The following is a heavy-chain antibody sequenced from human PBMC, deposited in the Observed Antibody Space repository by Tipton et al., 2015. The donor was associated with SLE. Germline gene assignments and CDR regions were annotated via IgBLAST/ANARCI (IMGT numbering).Heavy chain of an antibody. Sequence: TLSLTCAVYGGSFSGYYWSWIRQSPGKGLEWIGEINHSGITTYNTSLKSRVTISVDTSKNQFSLKVMSVTAADTAVYYCARQARRTLRAFDVWGQGTLVTLSS. J-gene: IGHJ3*01. CDR2: INHSGIT. V-gene: IGHV4-34*01. CDR3: ARQARRTLRAFDV. CDR1: GGSFSGYY.